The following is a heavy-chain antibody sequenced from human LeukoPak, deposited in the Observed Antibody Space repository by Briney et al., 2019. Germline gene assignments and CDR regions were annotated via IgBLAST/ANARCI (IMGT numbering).Heavy chain of an antibody. J-gene: IGHJ4*02. CDR1: GFTFTTYL. D-gene: IGHD5-24*01. V-gene: IGHV1-46*01. CDR3: ARDPRDGYNGFDY. Sequence: ASVKVSCKASGFTFTTYLIHWVRQAPGQGLEWMGIMNTSGTSSSYTQKFQGRVTMTRDMSTSTVYMELSSLRSEDTAVYYCARDPRDGYNGFDYWGQGTLVTVSS. CDR2: MNTSGTSS.